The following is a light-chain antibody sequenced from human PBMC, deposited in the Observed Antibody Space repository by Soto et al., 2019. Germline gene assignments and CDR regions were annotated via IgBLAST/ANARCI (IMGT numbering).Light chain of an antibody. CDR2: GNS. V-gene: IGLV1-40*01. Sequence: QSVLTQPPSVSGAPGQRVTISCTGSSSNIGADYDVHWYQQLPGAAPKLLIYGNSNRPSGVPDRFSGSKSGTSASLAIIGLKAEDEDNYYANSSERGLGGYVFGPGPKVPVL. CDR3: NSSERGLGGYV. CDR1: SSNIGADYD. J-gene: IGLJ1*01.